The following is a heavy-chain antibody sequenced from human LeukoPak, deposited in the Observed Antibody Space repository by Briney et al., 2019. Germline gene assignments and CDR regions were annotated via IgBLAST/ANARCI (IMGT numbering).Heavy chain of an antibody. CDR2: IYNGVNT. D-gene: IGHD1-26*01. V-gene: IGHV4-59*01. CDR1: GGSFSGYY. Sequence: SETLSLTCAVYGGSFSGYYWSWIRQPPGKGVEWIAHIYNGVNTNYNPSLKSRVTISVDTSKNQFSLRLNSVTAADTAVYYCARSRAFNSGAFDPWGQGSLVTVSS. CDR3: ARSRAFNSGAFDP. J-gene: IGHJ5*02.